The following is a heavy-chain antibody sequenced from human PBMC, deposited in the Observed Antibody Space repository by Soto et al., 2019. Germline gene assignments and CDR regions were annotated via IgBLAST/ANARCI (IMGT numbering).Heavy chain of an antibody. D-gene: IGHD2-21*02. Sequence: GGSLRLSCAASGFTFSSYDMHWVRQATGKGLEWVSAIGTAGDTYYPGSVKGRFTISRENAKNSLYLQMNSLRAGDTAVYYCARAPRGDFIAYWVQGTLVTVSS. CDR3: ARAPRGDFIAY. CDR1: GFTFSSYD. V-gene: IGHV3-13*01. J-gene: IGHJ4*02. CDR2: IGTAGDT.